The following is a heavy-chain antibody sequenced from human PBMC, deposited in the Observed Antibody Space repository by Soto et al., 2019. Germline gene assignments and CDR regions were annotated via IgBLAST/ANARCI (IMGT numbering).Heavy chain of an antibody. CDR3: ARTDRDFYGLDG. Sequence: EVQLVESGGGLVQPGGSLRLSCEASGCTFRNYDMHWVRQGTGKGLEWVSGISAAGDPDYADSVEGRFTIFRENAQNSFFLQMNSIIVGDTAVYYCARTDRDFYGLDGWGQGTTVIVSS. CDR1: GCTFRNYD. V-gene: IGHV3-13*05. CDR2: ISAAGDP. J-gene: IGHJ6*02.